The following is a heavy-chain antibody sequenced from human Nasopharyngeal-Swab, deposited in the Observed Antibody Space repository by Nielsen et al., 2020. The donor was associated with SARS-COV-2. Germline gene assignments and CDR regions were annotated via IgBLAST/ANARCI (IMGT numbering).Heavy chain of an antibody. D-gene: IGHD6-19*01. CDR3: ARAVGQQWLVRRNYFDY. CDR2: ISAYNGNT. CDR1: GYTFTSYG. V-gene: IGHV1-18*01. Sequence: ASVKVSCKASGYTFTSYGISWVRQAPGQGLEWMGWISAYNGNTNYAQKLQGRVTTTTDTSTSTAYMELRSLRSDDTAVYYCARAVGQQWLVRRNYFDYWGQGTLVTVSS. J-gene: IGHJ4*02.